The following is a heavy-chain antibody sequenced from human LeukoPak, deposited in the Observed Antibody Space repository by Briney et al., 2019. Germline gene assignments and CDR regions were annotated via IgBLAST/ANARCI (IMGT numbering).Heavy chain of an antibody. CDR3: ARAPRRAVAGTYRYYFDY. V-gene: IGHV1-8*01. CDR1: GYTFTSYD. D-gene: IGHD6-19*01. J-gene: IGHJ4*02. Sequence: ASVKVSCKASGYTFTSYDINWVRQATGQGLEWMGWMNPNSGNTGYAQKFQGRVTMTRNTSISTAYMELSSLRSEDTAVYYCARAPRRAVAGTYRYYFDYWGQGTLVTVPS. CDR2: MNPNSGNT.